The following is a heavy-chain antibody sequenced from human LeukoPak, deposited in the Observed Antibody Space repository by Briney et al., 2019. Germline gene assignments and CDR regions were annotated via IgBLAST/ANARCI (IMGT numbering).Heavy chain of an antibody. CDR1: GGSISSGGYY. CDR3: ARKASIAAAGPGPYYYGMDV. Sequence: SQTLSLTCTVSGGSISSGGYYWSWIRQHPGKGLEWIGYFYYSGSTYYNPSLKSRVTISVDTSKNRFSLKLSSVTAADTAVYYCARKASIAAAGPGPYYYGMDVWGQGTTVTGSS. CDR2: FYYSGST. V-gene: IGHV4-31*03. D-gene: IGHD6-13*01. J-gene: IGHJ6*02.